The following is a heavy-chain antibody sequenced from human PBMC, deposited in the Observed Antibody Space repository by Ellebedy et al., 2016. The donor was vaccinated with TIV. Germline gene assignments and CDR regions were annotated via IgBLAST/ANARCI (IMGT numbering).Heavy chain of an antibody. Sequence: ASVKVSCKVSGYSLIELSMHWVRQAPGIGLEWMGGFDPEDGGTIYAQKFQGRVTMTTHTSTNTGYMEMRSLRSDDTAVYYCARVIGLLDCDGGTCSPPPPLDYWGQGTLVTVSS. J-gene: IGHJ4*02. CDR2: FDPEDGGT. CDR1: GYSLIELS. V-gene: IGHV1-24*01. D-gene: IGHD2-15*01. CDR3: ARVIGLLDCDGGTCSPPPPLDY.